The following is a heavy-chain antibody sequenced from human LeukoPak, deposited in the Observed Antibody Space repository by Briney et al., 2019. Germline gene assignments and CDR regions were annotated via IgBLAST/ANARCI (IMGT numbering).Heavy chain of an antibody. CDR2: INPNSGGT. CDR3: ASWTKQYSSSWEYDAFDI. CDR1: GYTFTGYY. V-gene: IGHV1-2*02. J-gene: IGHJ3*02. D-gene: IGHD6-13*01. Sequence: ASEKVSCKASGYTFTGYYMHWVRQAPGQGLEWMGWINPNSGGTNYAQKFQGRVTMTRDTSISTAYMELSRLRSDDTAVYYCASWTKQYSSSWEYDAFDIWGQGTMVTVSS.